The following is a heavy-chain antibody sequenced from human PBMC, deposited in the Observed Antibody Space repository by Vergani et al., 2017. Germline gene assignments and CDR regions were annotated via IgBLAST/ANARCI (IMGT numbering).Heavy chain of an antibody. V-gene: IGHV4-34*01. CDR1: GGSFSGCY. J-gene: IGHJ4*02. D-gene: IGHD3-3*01. CDR3: ARGFLEWLLEY. CDR2: INHSGST. Sequence: QVQLQQWGAGLLKPSETLSLTCAVYGGSFSGCYWSWIRQPPGKGLEWIGEINHSGSTNYNPSLKSRVTISVDTSKNQFSLKLSSVTAADTAVYYCARGFLEWLLEYWGQGTLVTVSS.